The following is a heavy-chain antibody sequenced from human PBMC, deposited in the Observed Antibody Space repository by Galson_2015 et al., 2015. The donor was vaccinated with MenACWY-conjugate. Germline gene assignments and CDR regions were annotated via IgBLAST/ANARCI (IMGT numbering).Heavy chain of an antibody. V-gene: IGHV3-7*03. CDR3: ARGPRGQLPGVDFDY. CDR1: GFTLSSYW. CDR2: IKQDGNDK. D-gene: IGHD1-26*01. J-gene: IGHJ4*02. Sequence: SLRLSCAASGFTLSSYWMSWARQAPGKGLEWVASIKQDGNDKEYLDSVKGRFTISRDNARNSLYLQMNSLRAEDTAIYYCARGPRGQLPGVDFDYWGQGTPVTVSS.